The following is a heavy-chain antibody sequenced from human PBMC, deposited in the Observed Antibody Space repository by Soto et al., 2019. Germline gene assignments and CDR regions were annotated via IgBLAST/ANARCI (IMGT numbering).Heavy chain of an antibody. J-gene: IGHJ4*02. Sequence: QLQLQESGPGLVKPSETLSLTCTVSGGSISSSSYYWGWIRQPPGKGLEWIGSIYYSGSTYYNPSLKSRVTISVDTSKNQFPLKLSSVTAADTAVYYCARHVLVEMATIMWFDYWGQGTLVTVSS. D-gene: IGHD5-12*01. V-gene: IGHV4-39*01. CDR3: ARHVLVEMATIMWFDY. CDR2: IYYSGST. CDR1: GGSISSSSYY.